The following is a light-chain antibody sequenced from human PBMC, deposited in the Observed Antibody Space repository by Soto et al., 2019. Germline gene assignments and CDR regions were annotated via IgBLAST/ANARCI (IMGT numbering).Light chain of an antibody. Sequence: IRLTQSPSSLSASVGDRVTITCRASQGISSYLAWYQQKPGKAPKLLIYAASTLQSGVPSRFSGSGSGTDFTLTISSLQPEDFATYYCQQLNSYLPLTFGGGTKVEIK. CDR3: QQLNSYLPLT. CDR1: QGISSY. CDR2: AAS. V-gene: IGKV1-9*01. J-gene: IGKJ4*01.